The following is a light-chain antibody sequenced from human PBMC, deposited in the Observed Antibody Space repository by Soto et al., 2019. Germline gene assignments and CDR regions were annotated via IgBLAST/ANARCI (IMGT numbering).Light chain of an antibody. J-gene: IGKJ5*01. Sequence: DIQMTQSPSTLSASVGDRVTITCRASQKIYSWLAWYQQKPGKAPKLLIYDASNLETGVPSRFSGSGSGTDFTFTISSLQPGDIATYYCQQYDNLPITFGQGTRLEIK. CDR1: QKIYSW. CDR3: QQYDNLPIT. V-gene: IGKV1-33*01. CDR2: DAS.